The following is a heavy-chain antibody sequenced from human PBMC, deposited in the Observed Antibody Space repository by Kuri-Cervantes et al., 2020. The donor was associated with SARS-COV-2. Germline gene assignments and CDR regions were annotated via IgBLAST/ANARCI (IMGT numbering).Heavy chain of an antibody. V-gene: IGHV3-13*01. CDR3: APRGEGSGFDY. D-gene: IGHD3-16*01. J-gene: IGHJ4*02. Sequence: GESLKISCAASGFTFSSYSMNWVRQAPGKGLEWVSAIGTAGDTYYPGSVKGRFTISRENAKNSLYLQMNSLRAGDTAVYYCAPRGEGSGFDYWGQGTLVTVSS. CDR1: GFTFSSYS. CDR2: IGTAGDT.